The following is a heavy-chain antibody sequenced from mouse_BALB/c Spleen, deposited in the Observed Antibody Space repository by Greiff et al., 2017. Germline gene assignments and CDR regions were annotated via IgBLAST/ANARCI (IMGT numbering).Heavy chain of an antibody. Sequence: VQLVESGPGLVAPSQSLSITCTVSGFSLTSYGVHWVRQPPGKGLEWLGVIWAGGSTNYNSALMSRLSISKDNSKSQVFLKMNSLQTDDTAMYYCASDYYGSSLYWYFDVWGAGTTVTGSS. D-gene: IGHD1-1*01. CDR3: ASDYYGSSLYWYFDV. J-gene: IGHJ1*01. CDR1: GFSLTSYG. CDR2: IWAGGST. V-gene: IGHV2-9*02.